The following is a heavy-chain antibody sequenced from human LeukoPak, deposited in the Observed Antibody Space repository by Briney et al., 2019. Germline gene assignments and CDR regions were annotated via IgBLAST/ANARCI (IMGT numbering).Heavy chain of an antibody. J-gene: IGHJ4*02. V-gene: IGHV1-2*02. CDR2: INPNSGGT. D-gene: IGHD3-10*01. CDR1: GYTFTGYY. CDR3: ARARPVRGYYFDY. Sequence: ASVKVSCKASGYTFTGYYMHWVRQAPGQGLEWMGWINPNSGGTNYAQKFQGRVTMTRDTSISTAYMELSRLRSDGTAVYYCARARPVRGYYFDYWGQGTLVTVSS.